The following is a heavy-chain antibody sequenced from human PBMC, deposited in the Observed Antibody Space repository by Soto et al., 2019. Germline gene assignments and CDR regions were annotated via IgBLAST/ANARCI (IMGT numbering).Heavy chain of an antibody. Sequence: GGSLRLSCAASGFTFSSYAMSWVRQAPGKGLEWVSVISGSGLAHSTYYADSVKGRFTISRDNSKNSLFLQMNSLRAEDTAVYYCAKDQSSSSLEGSTFDYWGQGTLVTVSS. V-gene: IGHV3-23*01. D-gene: IGHD6-6*01. CDR1: GFTFSSYA. CDR2: ISGSGLAHST. CDR3: AKDQSSSSLEGSTFDY. J-gene: IGHJ4*02.